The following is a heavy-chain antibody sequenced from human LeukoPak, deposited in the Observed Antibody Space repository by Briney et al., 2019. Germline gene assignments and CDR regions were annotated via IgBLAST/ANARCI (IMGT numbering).Heavy chain of an antibody. CDR2: ISSSGGTI. Sequence: GGSLRLSCAASGFTFSSYEMNWVRQAPGKGLEWVSYISSSGGTIYYADSVKGRFTISRDNSKNTLYLQMNSLRAEDTAIYYCAKNGDRGAYCSGGSCYPYYYYYIDVWGKGTTVTISS. CDR1: GFTFSSYE. D-gene: IGHD2-15*01. CDR3: AKNGDRGAYCSGGSCYPYYYYYIDV. V-gene: IGHV3-48*03. J-gene: IGHJ6*03.